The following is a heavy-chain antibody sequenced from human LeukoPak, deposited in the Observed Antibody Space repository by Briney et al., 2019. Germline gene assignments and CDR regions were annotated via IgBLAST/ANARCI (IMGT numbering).Heavy chain of an antibody. CDR2: ISFSGSIV. J-gene: IGHJ4*02. D-gene: IGHD6-19*01. CDR1: GFTFSSYE. Sequence: PGGSLRVSCAGSGFTFSSYELNWVGQAPGKGLEWVSYISFSGSIVHYADSVKGRFTISRDNAKNSLYLQMNSLRAEDTAVYYCARDFRAGRGYFPFWAQGPLVTVSS. V-gene: IGHV3-48*03. CDR3: ARDFRAGRGYFPF.